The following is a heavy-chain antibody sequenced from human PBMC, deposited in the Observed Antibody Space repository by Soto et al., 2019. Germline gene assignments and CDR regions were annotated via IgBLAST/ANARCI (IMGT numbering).Heavy chain of an antibody. CDR1: GGSISSYY. Sequence: SETLSLTCTVSGGSISSYYWSWIRQPPGKGLEWIGYIYYSGSTNYNPSLKSRVTISVDTSKNQFSLKLSSVTAADTAVYYCARAAYYYDSSGQVHWFDPWGQGTLVTVSS. D-gene: IGHD3-22*01. V-gene: IGHV4-59*01. CDR3: ARAAYYYDSSGQVHWFDP. J-gene: IGHJ5*02. CDR2: IYYSGST.